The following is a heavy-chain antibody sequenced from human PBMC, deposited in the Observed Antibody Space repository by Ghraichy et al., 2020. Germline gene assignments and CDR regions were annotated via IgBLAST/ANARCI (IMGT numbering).Heavy chain of an antibody. D-gene: IGHD6-13*01. CDR2: ISVYNGNT. Sequence: ASVKVSCKASGYTFTSYGISWVRQAPVQRLEWMGWISVYNGNTMYAQKVQGRVTMTTDTSTSTAYMELRSLISDDTAVYYCARRVAAVATGGYYFDFWGQGTLVTVSS. CDR1: GYTFTSYG. CDR3: ARRVAAVATGGYYFDF. J-gene: IGHJ4*02. V-gene: IGHV1-18*04.